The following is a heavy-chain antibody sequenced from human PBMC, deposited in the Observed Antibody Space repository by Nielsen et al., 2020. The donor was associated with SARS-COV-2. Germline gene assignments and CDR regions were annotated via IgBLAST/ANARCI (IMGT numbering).Heavy chain of an antibody. CDR3: AKDYGGGVEI. J-gene: IGHJ3*02. CDR2: VTHIGKI. Sequence: ETLSLTCAVHGGSFSSDYWSWIRPPPGKGLEWIGEVTHIGKINYNTSLKSRVTISVDTSKDQISLMLSSVTAADTAVYYCAKDYGGGVEIWGQGTMVTVSS. CDR1: GGSFSSDY. V-gene: IGHV4-34*01. D-gene: IGHD4-23*01.